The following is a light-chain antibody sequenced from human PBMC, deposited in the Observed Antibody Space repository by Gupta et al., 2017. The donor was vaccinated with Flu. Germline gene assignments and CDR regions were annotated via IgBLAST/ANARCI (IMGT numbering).Light chain of an antibody. V-gene: IGLV10-54*02. CDR3: SALDSSLSVDVV. CDR2: RNN. J-gene: IGLJ2*01. CDR1: SNIVGNQG. Sequence: QAGLTQPPSVSKGLRQTATLTCTGNSNIVGNQGAAWLQQHQGHPPKLLSYRNNNRPSGISERFSASRSGNTASLTITGLQPEDEADYYCSALDSSLSVDVVFGGGTKLTVL.